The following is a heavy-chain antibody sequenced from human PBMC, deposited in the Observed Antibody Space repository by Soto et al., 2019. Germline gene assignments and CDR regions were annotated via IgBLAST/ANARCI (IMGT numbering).Heavy chain of an antibody. J-gene: IGHJ4*02. CDR2: IYHSGST. CDR1: GGSISSYY. Sequence: PSETLSLTCTVPGGSISSYYWSWIRQPPGKGLEWIGYIYHSGSTNHNPSLKSRVTISVDTSKNQFSLKLNSLTASDAAVYYCASGGQYAPSYFWGQGTLVTVSS. D-gene: IGHD3-10*01. CDR3: ASGGQYAPSYF. V-gene: IGHV4-59*01.